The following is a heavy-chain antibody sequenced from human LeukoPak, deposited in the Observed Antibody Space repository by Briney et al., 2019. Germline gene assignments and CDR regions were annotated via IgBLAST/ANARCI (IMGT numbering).Heavy chain of an antibody. CDR3: ARGFGSSIPYSYYYYLDV. V-gene: IGHV3-21*01. CDR2: ISGSRSYI. Sequence: GGSLRLSCAASGFTFNSYSMNWVRQAPGKGLEWVSSISGSRSYIYYADSVKGRFTISRDNAKNSLYLQMNSLRAEDDTAVYYCARGFGSSIPYSYYYYLDVWGKGTTVTVSS. J-gene: IGHJ6*03. CDR1: GFTFNSYS. D-gene: IGHD6-6*01.